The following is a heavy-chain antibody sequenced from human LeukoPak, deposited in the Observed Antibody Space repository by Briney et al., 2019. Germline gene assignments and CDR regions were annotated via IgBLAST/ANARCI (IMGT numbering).Heavy chain of an antibody. D-gene: IGHD3-10*01. J-gene: IGHJ5*02. CDR3: ARVPRDYYYGSGSPPFDP. V-gene: IGHV4-30-2*01. CDR1: GGSISGGGYS. Sequence: PSQTLSLTCAVSGGSISGGGYSWSWIRQPPGKGLEWIVYIYHSGSTYYNPSLKSRVTISVDRSKNQFSLKLSSVTAADTAVYYCARVPRDYYYGSGSPPFDPWGQGTLVTVSS. CDR2: IYHSGST.